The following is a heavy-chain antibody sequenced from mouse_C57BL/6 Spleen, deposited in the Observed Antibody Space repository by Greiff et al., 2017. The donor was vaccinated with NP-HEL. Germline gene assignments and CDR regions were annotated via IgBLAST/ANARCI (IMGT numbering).Heavy chain of an antibody. CDR1: GYTFTTYP. Sequence: VQLVESGAELVKPGASVKMSCKASGYTFTTYPIEWMKQNHGKSLEWIGNFHPYNDDTKYNEKFKGKATLTVEKSSSTVYLELSRLTSDDSAVYYCARRYYGSPYYYAMDYWGQGTSVTVSS. D-gene: IGHD1-1*01. CDR3: ARRYYGSPYYYAMDY. CDR2: FHPYNDDT. V-gene: IGHV1-47*01. J-gene: IGHJ4*01.